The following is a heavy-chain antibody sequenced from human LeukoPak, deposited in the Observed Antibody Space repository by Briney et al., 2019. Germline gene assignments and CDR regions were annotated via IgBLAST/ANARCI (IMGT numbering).Heavy chain of an antibody. V-gene: IGHV3-21*01. Sequence: GGSLRLSCAASGFTFTTYAINWVRQAPGKGLEWVSSISSSSSYIYYADSVKGRFTISRDNAKNSLYLQMNSLRAEETAVYYCARGRTPDIVVVVAAVPYYFDYWGQGTLVTVSS. CDR2: ISSSSSYI. D-gene: IGHD2-15*01. CDR3: ARGRTPDIVVVVAAVPYYFDY. J-gene: IGHJ4*02. CDR1: GFTFTTYA.